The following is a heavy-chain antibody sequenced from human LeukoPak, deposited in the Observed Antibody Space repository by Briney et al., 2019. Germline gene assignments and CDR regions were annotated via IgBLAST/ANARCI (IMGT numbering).Heavy chain of an antibody. J-gene: IGHJ4*02. CDR1: GDCVSSNRVA. CDR2: TYYRSKWYN. CDR3: PRDFNY. Sequence: SQTLSLTCAISGDCVSSNRVAWNWIGQSPSRDLEWLGRTYYRSKWYNDYAVSVKSRITNNPDTSKNQISLQVNSVTPEDSAVYYCPRDFNYWGQGTLVTVSS. V-gene: IGHV6-1*01.